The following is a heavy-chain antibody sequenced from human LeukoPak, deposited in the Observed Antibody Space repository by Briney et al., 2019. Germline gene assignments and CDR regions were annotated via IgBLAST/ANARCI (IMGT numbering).Heavy chain of an antibody. Sequence: GGSLRLSCAASGFTFSAFWMHWVRQAPGKGLVWVSRINSDDSRTTYADSVKGRFTISRDNAKNTLYLQMNSLRAEDTAVYYCARDPNDYGDYYFDYWGQGTLVTVSS. J-gene: IGHJ4*02. CDR1: GFTFSAFW. CDR3: ARDPNDYGDYYFDY. D-gene: IGHD4-17*01. V-gene: IGHV3-74*01. CDR2: INSDDSRT.